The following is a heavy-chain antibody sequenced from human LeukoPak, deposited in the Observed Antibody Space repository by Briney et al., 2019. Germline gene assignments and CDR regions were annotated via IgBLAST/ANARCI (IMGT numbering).Heavy chain of an antibody. CDR1: GYRFTSYW. CDR3: ASLETSLGDAFDI. J-gene: IGHJ3*02. Sequence: GEPLRFPCKGSGYRFTSYWISWVRQMPGKGLEWMGRIDPSDSYTNYSQSFQGHVTISADKSISTAYLQWSSLKASDTAMYYCASLETSLGDAFDIWGQGTMVTVSS. CDR2: IDPSDSYT. V-gene: IGHV5-10-1*01. D-gene: IGHD3-16*01.